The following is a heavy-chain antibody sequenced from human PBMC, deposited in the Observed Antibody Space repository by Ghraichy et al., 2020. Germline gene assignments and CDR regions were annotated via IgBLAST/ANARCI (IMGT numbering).Heavy chain of an antibody. J-gene: IGHJ4*02. CDR2: IYDSGST. V-gene: IGHV4-30-4*01. Sequence: SETLSLTCTVSGGSISSGDYYWNWIRQPPGRGLEWIGSIYDSGSTYYNPSLKSRLTISVDTSKNQFSLKLSSVTAADTAVYYCAREGGGLAMDYWGQGTLVTVSS. CDR3: AREGGGLAMDY. D-gene: IGHD3-16*01. CDR1: GGSISSGDYY.